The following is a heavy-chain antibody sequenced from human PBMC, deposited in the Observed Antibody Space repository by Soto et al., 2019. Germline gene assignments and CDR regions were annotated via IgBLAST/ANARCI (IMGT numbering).Heavy chain of an antibody. D-gene: IGHD3-10*01. CDR1: GRTFISYP. J-gene: IGHJ4*02. Sequence: GASVKVSCKSSGRTFISYPIRWVRQAPGQGREWMGGIIPIFGTANYAQKFQGRVTITADEATSTAYVELSSLRADDSAVYFCARGSKDSYPGSRIFDFWGRGTLVTVSS. CDR3: ARGSKDSYPGSRIFDF. CDR2: IIPIFGTA. V-gene: IGHV1-69*01.